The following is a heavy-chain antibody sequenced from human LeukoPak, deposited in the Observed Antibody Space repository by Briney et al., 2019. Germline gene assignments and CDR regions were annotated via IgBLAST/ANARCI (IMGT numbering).Heavy chain of an antibody. CDR2: INPSGGST. V-gene: IGHV1-46*01. CDR3: ARGGYSWSYYYYYGMDV. Sequence: ASVKVSCKASGYIFTNYDINWVRQAPGQGLEWMGIINPSGGSTSYAQKFQGRVTMTRDTSTSTVYMELSSLRSEDTAVYYCARGGYSWSYYYYYGMDVWGQGTTVTVSS. CDR1: GYIFTNYD. D-gene: IGHD5-18*01. J-gene: IGHJ6*02.